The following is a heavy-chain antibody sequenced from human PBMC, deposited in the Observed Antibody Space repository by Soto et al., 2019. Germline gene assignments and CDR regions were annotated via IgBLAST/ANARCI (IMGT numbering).Heavy chain of an antibody. CDR3: AKVEIHVVVVAAIVY. Sequence: AGGSLRLSCAASGFTVDDYAMHWVRQAPGKGLEWVSGISWNSGSIDYADSVKGRFTISRDNAKSSLYLQMNSLRAEDTAFYYCAKVEIHVVVVAAIVYWGLGTLVTVSS. J-gene: IGHJ4*02. V-gene: IGHV3-9*01. CDR2: ISWNSGSI. D-gene: IGHD2-15*01. CDR1: GFTVDDYA.